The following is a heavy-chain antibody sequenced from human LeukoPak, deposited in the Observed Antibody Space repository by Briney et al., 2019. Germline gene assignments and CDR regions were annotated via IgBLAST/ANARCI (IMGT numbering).Heavy chain of an antibody. D-gene: IGHD6-13*01. CDR2: INHSGST. CDR3: ARGGIVTAGTKWLNY. J-gene: IGHJ4*02. CDR1: GGSFSGYY. Sequence: SETLSLTCAVYGGSFSGYYWSWIRQPPGKGLEWIGEINHSGSTNYNPSLKSRVTISVDTSKSQFSLKLSSVTAADTAVYFCARGGIVTAGTKWLNYWGQGTLVTVFS. V-gene: IGHV4-34*01.